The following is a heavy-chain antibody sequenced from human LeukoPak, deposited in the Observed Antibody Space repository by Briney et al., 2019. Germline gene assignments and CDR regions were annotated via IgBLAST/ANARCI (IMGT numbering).Heavy chain of an antibody. CDR1: GYTFTSYG. CDR2: ISAYNGNT. D-gene: IGHD3-16*02. V-gene: IGHV1-18*01. J-gene: IGHJ4*02. Sequence: GASVKVSCKASGYTFTSYGISWVRQAPGQGLEWMGWISAYNGNTNYAQKLQGRVTMTTDTSTSTAYMELRSLRSDDTAVYFCARVPSLLSVGEFSYDHWGQGTLLTVSS. CDR3: ARVPSLLSVGEFSYDH.